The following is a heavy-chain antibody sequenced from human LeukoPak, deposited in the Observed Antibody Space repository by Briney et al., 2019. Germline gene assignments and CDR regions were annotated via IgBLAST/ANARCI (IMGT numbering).Heavy chain of an antibody. V-gene: IGHV4-34*01. J-gene: IGHJ3*02. D-gene: IGHD3-22*01. CDR1: GGSFSGYY. CDR2: INHSGST. Sequence: SETLSLTCAVYGGSFSGYYWSWIRQPPGKGLEWIGEINHSGSTNYNPSLKSRVTISVDRSKNQFSLKLSSVTAADTAVYYCAREVEYYDSSGYRPHAFDIWGQGTLVTVSS. CDR3: AREVEYYDSSGYRPHAFDI.